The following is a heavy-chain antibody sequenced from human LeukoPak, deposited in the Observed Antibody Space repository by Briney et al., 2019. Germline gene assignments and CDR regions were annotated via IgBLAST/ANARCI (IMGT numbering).Heavy chain of an antibody. J-gene: IGHJ5*02. CDR1: GYSFNSYG. D-gene: IGHD1-26*01. CDR3: ARDQKVGTTATYTPFDP. V-gene: IGHV1-18*01. CDR2: SKTYKGNT. Sequence: ASVKVSCKASGYSFNSYGISWVRQAPGKGLEWMGWSKTYKGNTNYAQKFQGRVSMTTDRSTSTAYLELRSLRSDDTAVYYCARDQKVGTTATYTPFDPWGQGTLVTVSS.